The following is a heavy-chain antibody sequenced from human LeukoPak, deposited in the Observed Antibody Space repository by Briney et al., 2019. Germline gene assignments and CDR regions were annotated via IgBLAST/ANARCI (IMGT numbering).Heavy chain of an antibody. CDR3: AGTTMVRGATGDY. CDR2: IIPILGIA. D-gene: IGHD3-10*01. V-gene: IGHV1-69*04. J-gene: IGHJ4*02. CDR1: GGTFSSYA. Sequence: SVKVSCKASGGTFSSYAISWVRQAPGQGLEWMGRIIPILGIANYAQKFQGRVTITADKSTSTAYMELSSLRPEDTAVYYCAGTTMVRGATGDYWGQGTLVTVSS.